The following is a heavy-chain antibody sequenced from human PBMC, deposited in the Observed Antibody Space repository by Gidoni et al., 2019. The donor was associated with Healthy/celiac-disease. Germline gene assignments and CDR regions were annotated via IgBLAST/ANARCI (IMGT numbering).Heavy chain of an antibody. Sequence: EVQLVESGGGLVKPGGSLRLSCAASGFPFSSYSMNWVRQAPGKGLEWVSSISSSSSYIYDADSVKGRFTISRYNAKNSLCLQMNSLRAEDTAVYYCAREGLVVPVLVYFQHWGQGTLVTVSS. CDR1: GFPFSSYS. CDR3: AREGLVVPVLVYFQH. CDR2: ISSSSSYI. J-gene: IGHJ1*01. D-gene: IGHD2-2*01. V-gene: IGHV3-21*01.